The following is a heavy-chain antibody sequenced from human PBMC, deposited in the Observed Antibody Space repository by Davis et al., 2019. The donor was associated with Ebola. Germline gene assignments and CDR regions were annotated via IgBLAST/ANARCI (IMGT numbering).Heavy chain of an antibody. D-gene: IGHD4-23*01. CDR2: ISGVGYNT. CDR1: GFTFKEYD. Sequence: GESLKISCFASGFTFKEYDMSWVRQAPGKGLEWVSGISGVGYNTYHADSVKGRFTISRDNSKNTLYLQMNSLRAEDTAVYYCASTWDGNSYFDFWGQGTLVTVSS. CDR3: ASTWDGNSYFDF. J-gene: IGHJ4*02. V-gene: IGHV3-23*01.